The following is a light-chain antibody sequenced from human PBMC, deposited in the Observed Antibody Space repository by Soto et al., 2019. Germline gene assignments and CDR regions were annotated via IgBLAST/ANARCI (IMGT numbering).Light chain of an antibody. CDR3: QQYNNWPPDRT. CDR1: QSVGSN. CDR2: GAS. V-gene: IGKV3-15*01. J-gene: IGKJ1*01. Sequence: EIVMTQSPATLSVSPGERATLSCRASQSVGSNLAWYQQKPGQAPRLLIYGASTRATGIAARFSGSGSGTESTLTISSLQSEDFAIYFCQQYNNWPPDRTFGQGTKVEIK.